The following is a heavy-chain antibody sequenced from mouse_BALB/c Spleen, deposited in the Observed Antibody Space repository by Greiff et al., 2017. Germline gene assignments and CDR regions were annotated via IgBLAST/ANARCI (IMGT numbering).Heavy chain of an antibody. CDR3: ARLGSRSFYAMDY. V-gene: IGHV1S137*01. CDR1: GYTFTDYA. CDR2: ISTYYGDA. Sequence: VQLQQSGAELVRPGVSVKISCKGSGYTFTDYAMHWVKQSHAKSLEWIGVISTYYGDASYNQKFKGKATMTVDKSSSTAYMELARLTSEDSAIYYCARLGSRSFYAMDYWGQGTSVTVSS. D-gene: IGHD1-1*01. J-gene: IGHJ4*01.